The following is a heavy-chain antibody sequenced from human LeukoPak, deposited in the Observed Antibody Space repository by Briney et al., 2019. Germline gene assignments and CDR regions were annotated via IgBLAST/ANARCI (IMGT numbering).Heavy chain of an antibody. CDR3: ARTTEAHSWRTRYYNYYMDV. J-gene: IGHJ6*03. CDR1: GGSISSYY. D-gene: IGHD6-13*01. Sequence: SETLSLTCTVSGGSISSYYWSWIRQPPGKGLEWIGYIYYSGSTNYNPSLKSRVTISVDTSKNQFSLKLSSVTAADTAVYYCARTTEAHSWRTRYYNYYMDVWGKGTTVTVSS. CDR2: IYYSGST. V-gene: IGHV4-59*01.